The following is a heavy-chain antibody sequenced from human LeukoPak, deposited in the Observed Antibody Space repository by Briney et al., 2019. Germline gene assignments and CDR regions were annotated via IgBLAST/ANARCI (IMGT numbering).Heavy chain of an antibody. D-gene: IGHD3-22*01. CDR2: LNWNGAST. V-gene: IGHV3-20*04. CDR3: AKKGSSDSSGYHLDY. CDR1: GFTFDDYG. J-gene: IGHJ4*02. Sequence: GSLRLSCAASGFTFDDYGLSWVRQVPGKGLEWVSGLNWNGASTGYADSVKGRFTISRDNSKNTLYLQMNSLRAEDTAVYYCAKKGSSDSSGYHLDYWGQGTLVTVSS.